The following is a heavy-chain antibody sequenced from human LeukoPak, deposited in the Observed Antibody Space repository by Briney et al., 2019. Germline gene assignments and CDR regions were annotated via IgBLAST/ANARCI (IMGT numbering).Heavy chain of an antibody. CDR2: IYHTGST. Sequence: PSETLSLTCAVSGGSISSNNWWSWVRQPPGRGLEWIADIYHTGSTNYSPSLESRVTISVDTSKNQFSLKMTSMSAADTAVYYCARDYCSGGACFGRWFDPWGQGTLVTVSS. CDR3: ARDYCSGGACFGRWFDP. V-gene: IGHV4-4*02. CDR1: GGSISSNNW. J-gene: IGHJ5*02. D-gene: IGHD2-8*02.